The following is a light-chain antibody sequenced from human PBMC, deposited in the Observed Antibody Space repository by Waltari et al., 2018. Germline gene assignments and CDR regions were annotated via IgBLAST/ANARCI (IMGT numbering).Light chain of an antibody. CDR3: QQSYSSPT. J-gene: IGKJ2*01. CDR2: TAS. V-gene: IGKV1-39*01. CDR1: QSITSH. Sequence: DIQMTQSPSSLSASVGGRVIITCRASQSITSHLNWYQQKPGKAPKLLIYTASTLQSGVPYRFSGSGSGTDFILTTRNVQPEDIATYYCQQSYSSPTFGQGTKLEI.